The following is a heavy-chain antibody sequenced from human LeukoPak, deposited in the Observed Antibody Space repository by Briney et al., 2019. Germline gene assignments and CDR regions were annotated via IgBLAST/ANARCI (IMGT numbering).Heavy chain of an antibody. V-gene: IGHV3-53*01. Sequence: GGSLRLSCAASGFTVSSNYMSWVRQAPGKGLEWVSVIYSGGSTYYADSVKGRFTISRDNSKNTLYLQMNSLRAEDTAVYYCATQRPDYGARERMRLDYWGQGTLVTVSS. D-gene: IGHD4/OR15-4a*01. CDR2: IYSGGST. CDR1: GFTVSSNY. J-gene: IGHJ4*02. CDR3: ATQRPDYGARERMRLDY.